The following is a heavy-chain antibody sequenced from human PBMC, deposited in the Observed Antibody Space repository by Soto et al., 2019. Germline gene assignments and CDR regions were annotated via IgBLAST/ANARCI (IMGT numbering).Heavy chain of an antibody. CDR3: ARHARRRYGDYDY. Sequence: QVHLQESGPGLVKPSQTLSLTCTVSGDSISSGDYYWTWIRQPPGKGLEWIGYIYYSGTTYRNPSLNSRVSISVDTSKNQLSLQLTSVTVADTAVYYCARHARRRYGDYDYWGQGPLVTVSS. D-gene: IGHD4-17*01. CDR1: GDSISSGDYY. CDR2: IYYSGTT. J-gene: IGHJ4*02. V-gene: IGHV4-30-4*01.